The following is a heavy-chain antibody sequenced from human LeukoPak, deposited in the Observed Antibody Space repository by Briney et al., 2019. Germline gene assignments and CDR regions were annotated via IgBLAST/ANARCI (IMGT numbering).Heavy chain of an antibody. CDR1: GFTFSSYA. Sequence: GGSLRLSCAAPGFTFSSYAMSWVRQAPGKGLEWVSAICGSGGSTYYADSVKGRFTISRDNSKNTLYLQMNSLRAEDTAVYYCAKDNSIAAAGSYFDYWGQGTLVTVSS. CDR3: AKDNSIAAAGSYFDY. CDR2: ICGSGGST. D-gene: IGHD6-13*01. J-gene: IGHJ4*02. V-gene: IGHV3-23*01.